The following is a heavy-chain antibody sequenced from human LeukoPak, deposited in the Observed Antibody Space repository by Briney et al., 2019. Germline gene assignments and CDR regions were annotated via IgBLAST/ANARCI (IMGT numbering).Heavy chain of an antibody. J-gene: IGHJ5*02. CDR1: GYTFTSYG. Sequence: ASVKVSCKASGYTFTSYGISWVRQAPGQGLEWMGWISAYNGNTNYAQKLQGRVTMTTDTSTSTAYMELSSLRSEDTAVYYCARGPFTYYYGSGSYHSWFDPWGQGTLVTVSS. CDR2: ISAYNGNT. V-gene: IGHV1-18*01. D-gene: IGHD3-10*01. CDR3: ARGPFTYYYGSGSYHSWFDP.